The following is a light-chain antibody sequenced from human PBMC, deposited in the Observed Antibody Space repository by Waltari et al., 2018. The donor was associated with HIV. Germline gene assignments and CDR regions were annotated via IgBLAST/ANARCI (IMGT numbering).Light chain of an antibody. V-gene: IGLV2-18*01. Sequence: QSALTQPPSVSGSPGQSVSISCTGSSSDVGSYNRVSWYQQPPGTAPKLIIYEVNNRPSGVPVRFSGSQSGNTASLTISGLQAEDEADYYCSLYTGTTNVLFGGGTKLTVL. CDR3: SLYTGTTNVL. J-gene: IGLJ2*01. CDR1: SSDVGSYNR. CDR2: EVN.